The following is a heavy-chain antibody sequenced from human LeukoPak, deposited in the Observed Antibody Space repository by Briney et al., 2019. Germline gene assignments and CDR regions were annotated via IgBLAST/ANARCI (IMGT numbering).Heavy chain of an antibody. CDR3: ARAVKGSPVAYYYYGMDV. CDR2: FDPEDGET. D-gene: IGHD4-23*01. CDR1: GYTLTELS. Sequence: ASVKVSCKVPGYTLTELSMHWVRQAPGKGLEWMGGFDPEDGETIYAQKFQGRVTMTEDTSTDTAYMELSSLRSEDTAVYYCARAVKGSPVAYYYYGMDVWGQGTTVTVSS. V-gene: IGHV1-24*01. J-gene: IGHJ6*02.